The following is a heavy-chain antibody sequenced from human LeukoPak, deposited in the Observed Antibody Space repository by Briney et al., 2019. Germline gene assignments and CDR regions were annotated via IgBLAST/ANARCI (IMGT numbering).Heavy chain of an antibody. CDR2: IWYDGSNK. CDR3: ARTSGPCENDPTHDAFDI. D-gene: IGHD1-1*01. CDR1: GFTFSSYG. J-gene: IGHJ3*02. Sequence: GGSLRLSCAASGFTFSSYGMHWVRQAPGKGLEWVAVIWYDGSNKYYADSVKGRFTISRDNSKNTLYLQMNSLRAEDTAVYYCARTSGPCENDPTHDAFDIWGQGTMVTVSS. V-gene: IGHV3-33*01.